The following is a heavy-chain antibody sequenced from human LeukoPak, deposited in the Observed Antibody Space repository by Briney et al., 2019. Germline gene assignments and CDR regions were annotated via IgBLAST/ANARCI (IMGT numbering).Heavy chain of an antibody. CDR1: GFTVGNNF. J-gene: IGHJ4*02. CDR3: ATSPEYGH. D-gene: IGHD6-6*01. Sequence: PGGSLRLSCAASGFTVGNNFMTWVRQAPGKGLEWISLIYSGGGTNYAGSVKGRFTISRDSSKNTLYLQMNGLRAEDTAVYYCATSPEYGHWGQGTLVTVSS. V-gene: IGHV3-53*01. CDR2: IYSGGGT.